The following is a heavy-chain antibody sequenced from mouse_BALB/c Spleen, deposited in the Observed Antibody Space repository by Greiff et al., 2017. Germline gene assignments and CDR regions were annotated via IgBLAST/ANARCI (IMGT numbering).Heavy chain of an antibody. J-gene: IGHJ4*01. CDR1: GFTFTDYY. V-gene: IGHV7-3*02. CDR2: IRNKANGYTT. Sequence: DVQLVESGGGLVQPGGSLRLSCATSGFTFTDYYMSWVRQPPGKALEWLGFIRNKANGYTTEYSASVKGRFTISRDNSQSNLYLQMNTLSAEDSATYYCARGASMDYWGQGTSVTVSS. CDR3: ARGASMDY. D-gene: IGHD3-1*01.